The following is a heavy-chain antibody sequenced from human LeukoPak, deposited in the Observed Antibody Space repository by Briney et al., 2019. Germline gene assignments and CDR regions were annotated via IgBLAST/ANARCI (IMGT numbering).Heavy chain of an antibody. CDR2: IYPGDSDT. J-gene: IGHJ4*02. CDR1: GYSFTSYW. Sequence: GESLKISCKGSGYSFTSYWIGWVRQMPGKGLEWMGIIYPGDSDTRYSPSFQGQVTISADKSISTAYLQWSSLKASDTAMYYCARRYCSSTSCIPGDYWGQGTLVTVSS. D-gene: IGHD2-2*01. V-gene: IGHV5-51*01. CDR3: ARRYCSSTSCIPGDY.